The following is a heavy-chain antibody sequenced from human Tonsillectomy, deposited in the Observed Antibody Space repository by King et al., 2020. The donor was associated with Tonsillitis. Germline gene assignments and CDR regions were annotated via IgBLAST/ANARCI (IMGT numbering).Heavy chain of an antibody. CDR3: ARHIAMVRRGGIDVFDI. CDR2: IYWDDDK. D-gene: IGHD3-10*01. Sequence: ITLKESGPTLVKPTQTLTLTCTFSGFSLSTSGVGVGWIRQPPGKALEWLALIYWDDDKRYNPSLKSGLTITKDTSKNQVVLTITNMDPVDTGTYYCARHIAMVRRGGIDVFDIWGQGTMVTVSS. V-gene: IGHV2-5*02. CDR1: GFSLSTSGVG. J-gene: IGHJ3*02.